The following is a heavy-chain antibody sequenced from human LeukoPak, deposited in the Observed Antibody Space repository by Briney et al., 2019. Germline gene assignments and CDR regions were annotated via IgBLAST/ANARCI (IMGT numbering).Heavy chain of an antibody. CDR2: INHSGST. D-gene: IGHD6-13*01. CDR3: ARAPSWYPYNWFDP. CDR1: GGSFSGYY. V-gene: IGHV4-34*01. J-gene: IGHJ5*02. Sequence: SETLSLTCAVYGGSFSGYYWSWIRQPPGKGLEWIGEINHSGSTNYNPSLKSRVTISVDTSKNQFPLKLSSVTAADTAVYYCARAPSWYPYNWFDPWGQGTLVTVSS.